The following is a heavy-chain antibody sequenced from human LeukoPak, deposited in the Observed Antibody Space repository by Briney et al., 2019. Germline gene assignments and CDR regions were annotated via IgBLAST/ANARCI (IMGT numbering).Heavy chain of an antibody. CDR2: ISAYNGNT. V-gene: IGHV1-18*01. J-gene: IGHJ6*03. CDR1: GYTFTSYG. CDR3: ARDYSYGNLYYYYMDV. D-gene: IGHD5-18*01. Sequence: GASVKVSCKASGYTFTSYGISWVRQAPGQGLEWMGWISAYNGNTNYAQKLQGRVTMTTDTSTSTAYMELRSLRSDDTAVYYCARDYSYGNLYYYYMDVWGKGTTVTVSS.